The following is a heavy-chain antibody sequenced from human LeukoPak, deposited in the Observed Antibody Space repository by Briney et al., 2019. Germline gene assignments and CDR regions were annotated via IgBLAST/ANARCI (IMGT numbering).Heavy chain of an antibody. Sequence: SVKVSCKASGGTFSSYAISWVRQAPGQGLEWMGGIIPIFGTANYAQKFQGRVMITADESTSTAYMELSSLRSEDTAVYYCAREYAGKGMTGGNDYWGQGTLVTVSS. D-gene: IGHD4-23*01. V-gene: IGHV1-69*13. CDR1: GGTFSSYA. CDR2: IIPIFGTA. CDR3: AREYAGKGMTGGNDY. J-gene: IGHJ4*02.